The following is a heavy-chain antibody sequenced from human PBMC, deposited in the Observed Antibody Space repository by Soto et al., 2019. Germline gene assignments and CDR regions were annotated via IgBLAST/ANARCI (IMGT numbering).Heavy chain of an antibody. CDR2: ISGSGGST. D-gene: IGHD2-15*01. Sequence: PGGSLRLSCAASGFTSSSYAMSWVRQAPGKGLEWVSAISGSGGSTYYADSVKGRFTISRDNSKNTLYLQMNSLRAEDTAVYYCAKDTDRYCSGGSCYLLDYWGQGTLVTVSS. CDR3: AKDTDRYCSGGSCYLLDY. CDR1: GFTSSSYA. V-gene: IGHV3-23*01. J-gene: IGHJ4*02.